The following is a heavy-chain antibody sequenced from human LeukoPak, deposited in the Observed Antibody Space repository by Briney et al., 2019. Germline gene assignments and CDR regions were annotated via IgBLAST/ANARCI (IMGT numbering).Heavy chain of an antibody. D-gene: IGHD3-16*01. CDR2: ISLNSGGT. CDR1: GYMFTGYH. CDR3: AKEGGGLDY. V-gene: IGHV1-2*02. J-gene: IGHJ4*02. Sequence: GASVKVSCKASGYMFTGYHMHWVRQAPGQGLEWMGWISLNSGGTSYAQTFEGRVTMTRDTSISTAYMELSRLRSADTAVYYCAKEGGGLDYWGQGTLVTVPS.